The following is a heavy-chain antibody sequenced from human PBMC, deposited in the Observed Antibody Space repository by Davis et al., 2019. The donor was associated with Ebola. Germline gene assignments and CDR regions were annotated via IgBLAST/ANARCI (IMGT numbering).Heavy chain of an antibody. Sequence: GESLKISCAASGFTFRNYGMHWVRQAPGKGLEWVALIWHDGSNKYYADSVKGRFTISRDTSKNTLYLQMNTLRADDTAVYFCARDSPTPGYWGQGTLVTVSS. V-gene: IGHV3-33*01. CDR2: IWHDGSNK. D-gene: IGHD3-10*01. J-gene: IGHJ4*02. CDR1: GFTFRNYG. CDR3: ARDSPTPGY.